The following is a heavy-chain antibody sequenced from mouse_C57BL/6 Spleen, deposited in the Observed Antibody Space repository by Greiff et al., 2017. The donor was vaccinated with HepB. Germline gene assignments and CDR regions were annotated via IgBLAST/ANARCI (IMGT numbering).Heavy chain of an antibody. Sequence: EVKLQESGGGLVKPGGSLKLSCAASGFTFSDYGMHWVRQAPEKGLEWVAYISSGSSTIYYADTVKGRFTISRDNAKNTLFLQMTSLRSEDTAMYYCARRYYGSYYYAMDYWGQGTSVTVSS. CDR3: ARRYYGSYYYAMDY. J-gene: IGHJ4*01. CDR2: ISSGSSTI. CDR1: GFTFSDYG. D-gene: IGHD1-1*01. V-gene: IGHV5-17*01.